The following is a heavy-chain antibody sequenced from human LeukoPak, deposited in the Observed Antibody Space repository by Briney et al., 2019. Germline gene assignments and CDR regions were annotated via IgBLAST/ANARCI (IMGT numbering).Heavy chain of an antibody. CDR3: ARGIGYSGYDLDY. CDR2: ISSNGAST. Sequence: GGSLRLSCAASGFTFSSYAMHWVRQAPGKGLEYVSAISSNGASTYYANSVKGRFTITRDNSKYTLYLQMGSLRAEDMAVYYCARGIGYSGYDLDYWGQGTLVTVSS. D-gene: IGHD5-12*01. J-gene: IGHJ4*02. CDR1: GFTFSSYA. V-gene: IGHV3-64*01.